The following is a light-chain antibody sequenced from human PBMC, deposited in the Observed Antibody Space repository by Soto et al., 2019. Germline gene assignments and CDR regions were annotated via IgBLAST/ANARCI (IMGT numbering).Light chain of an antibody. Sequence: EIVLTQSPGSLSLSPGERATLSCRASQSVDSSFFDWYQQKPGPAPRLLIYGATNTPTGLPDWFSGRASGTDFTLTSSRLDHDDFAVYYCQQYVSSVTFGQGTKVDIK. CDR2: GAT. CDR3: QQYVSSVT. CDR1: QSVDSSF. V-gene: IGKV3-20*01. J-gene: IGKJ1*01.